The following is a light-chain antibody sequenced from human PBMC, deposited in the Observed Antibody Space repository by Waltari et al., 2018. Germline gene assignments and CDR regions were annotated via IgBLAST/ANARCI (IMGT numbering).Light chain of an antibody. J-gene: IGKJ1*01. Sequence: EVVMTQSPDTLSVSPGETATLPCRASQSVRRNLAWLQQKPGKAPRLLISGASTRAPDVADRFSGSGYGTEFTLTISSLQSEDFAVYYCQQYNKWPRTFGQGTKVEIK. CDR2: GAS. CDR3: QQYNKWPRT. V-gene: IGKV3-15*01. CDR1: QSVRRN.